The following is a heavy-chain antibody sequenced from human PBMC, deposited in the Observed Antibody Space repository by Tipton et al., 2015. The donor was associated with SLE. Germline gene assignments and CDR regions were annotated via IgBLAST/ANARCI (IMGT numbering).Heavy chain of an antibody. CDR3: ARIPRISRPYYMDV. D-gene: IGHD2/OR15-2a*01. Sequence: SLRLSCAASGFTFSSHWMSWVRQPLGQGLEWVANIHEDGGEKYYVDSVKGRFTISRDNAENSLYLQMNSLRAEDTAVDYCARIPRISRPYYMDVWGKGTTVTVSS. CDR2: IHEDGGEK. V-gene: IGHV3-7*01. J-gene: IGHJ6*03. CDR1: GFTFSSHW.